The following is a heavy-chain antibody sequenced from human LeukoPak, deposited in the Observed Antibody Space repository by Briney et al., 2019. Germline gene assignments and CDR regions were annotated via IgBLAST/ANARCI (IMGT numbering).Heavy chain of an antibody. CDR1: GFTFSSNG. CDR3: VTSMVRGTEGGYFSYYFDY. V-gene: IGHV3-30*02. J-gene: IGHJ4*02. Sequence: PGGSLRLSCAAAGFTFSSNGMHWVSQAPGKGLEWVAFIRYDGSNKYYADSVKGRFTISRDRSKKTVHLQINRLSAEDTAVYFCVTSMVRGTEGGYFSYYFDYWGQGTLVSVSS. CDR2: IRYDGSNK. D-gene: IGHD3-10*01.